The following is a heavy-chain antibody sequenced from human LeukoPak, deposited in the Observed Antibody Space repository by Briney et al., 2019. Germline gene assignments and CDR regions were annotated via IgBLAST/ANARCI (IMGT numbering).Heavy chain of an antibody. V-gene: IGHV4-59*01. Sequence: SETLSLTCTVSGGSISSYYWSWIRQPPGKGLEWIGYIYYGGSTYHIPSLNSRVTISMDTSTNQFSLTLRSVTAADTAVYYCARSSYSGTYAGGYWGQGSLVTVSS. CDR1: GGSISSYY. CDR2: IYYGGST. CDR3: ARSSYSGTYAGGY. D-gene: IGHD1-26*01. J-gene: IGHJ4*02.